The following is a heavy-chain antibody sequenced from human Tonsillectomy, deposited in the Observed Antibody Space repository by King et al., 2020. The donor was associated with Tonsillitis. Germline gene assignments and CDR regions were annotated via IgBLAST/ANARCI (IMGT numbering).Heavy chain of an antibody. J-gene: IGHJ3*02. CDR3: AIGYCSSTSCLDAFDI. D-gene: IGHD2-2*01. CDR2: MNPNSGNT. Sequence: QLVQSGAEVKKPGASVKVSCKASGYTFTSYDINWVRQATGQGLEWMGWMNPNSGNTGYAQKFQGRVTMTRNTSISTAYMELSSLGSEDTAVYYCAIGYCSSTSCLDAFDIWGQGTMVTVSS. CDR1: GYTFTSYD. V-gene: IGHV1-8*02.